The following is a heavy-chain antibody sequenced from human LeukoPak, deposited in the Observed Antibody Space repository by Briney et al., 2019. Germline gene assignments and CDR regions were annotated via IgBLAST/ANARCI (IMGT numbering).Heavy chain of an antibody. D-gene: IGHD3-3*01. CDR2: ISGSGIST. CDR3: ARDLDFWSGYHFDY. J-gene: IGHJ4*02. V-gene: IGHV3-23*01. Sequence: PGGSLRLSCAASGFTFSSYAMSWVRQAPGKGLEWVSAISGSGISTYYTDSVKGRFTISRDNSKNTLYLQMNSLRAEDTAVYYCARDLDFWSGYHFDYWGQGTLVTVSS. CDR1: GFTFSSYA.